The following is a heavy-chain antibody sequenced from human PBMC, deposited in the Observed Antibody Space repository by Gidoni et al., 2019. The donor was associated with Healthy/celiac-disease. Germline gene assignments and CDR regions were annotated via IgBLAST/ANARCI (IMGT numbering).Heavy chain of an antibody. Sequence: QVQLVQSGAEVKKRGSSVKVSCKASGGTFSSYAISWVRQAPGQGLEWMGGIIPIFGTANYAQKFQGRVTITADKSTSTAYMELSSLRSEDTAVYYCASPLSYYYDSSGRGAFDIWGQGTMVTVSS. V-gene: IGHV1-69*06. CDR2: IIPIFGTA. CDR3: ASPLSYYYDSSGRGAFDI. D-gene: IGHD3-22*01. CDR1: GGTFSSYA. J-gene: IGHJ3*02.